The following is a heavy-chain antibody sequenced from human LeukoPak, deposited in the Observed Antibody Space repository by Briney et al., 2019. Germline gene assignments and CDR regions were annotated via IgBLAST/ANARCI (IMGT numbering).Heavy chain of an antibody. CDR1: GFTFSSYA. CDR2: ISGSGGST. J-gene: IGHJ4*02. CDR3: AKLYYDFWSAYRGYFGY. V-gene: IGHV3-23*01. Sequence: GGSLRLSCAASGFTFSSYAMSWVRQAPGKGLEWVSAISGSGGSTYYADSVKGRFTISRDNSKNTLYLQMNSLRAEDTAVYYCAKLYYDFWSAYRGYFGYWGQGTLVTVSS. D-gene: IGHD3-3*01.